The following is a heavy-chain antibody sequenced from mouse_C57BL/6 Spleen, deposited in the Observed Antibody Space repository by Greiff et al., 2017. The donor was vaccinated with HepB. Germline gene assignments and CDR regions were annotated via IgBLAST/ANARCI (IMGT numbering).Heavy chain of an antibody. V-gene: IGHV14-3*01. CDR3: ARDPYYGNYGAMDD. D-gene: IGHD2-10*01. Sequence: EVHLVESVAELVRPGASVKLSCTASGFNFTNSYMHWVKQRPEQGLEWIGRIDPANGNTKYAPKFQGKATITADTSSNTAYLQLSSLTSEDTAIYYGARDPYYGNYGAMDDWGKGTSVTVSS. CDR1: GFNFTNSY. J-gene: IGHJ4*01. CDR2: IDPANGNT.